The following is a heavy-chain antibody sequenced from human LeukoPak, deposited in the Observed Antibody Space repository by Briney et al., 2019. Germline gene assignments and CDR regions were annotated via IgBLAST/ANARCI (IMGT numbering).Heavy chain of an antibody. CDR2: IIPIFGTA. V-gene: IGHV1-69*06. D-gene: IGHD3-16*01. CDR1: GGTFNSYV. Sequence: ASVTVSFQASGGTFNSYVISWVRQARGQGVEWMGGIIPIFGTANYPRKFRGGVTLTADKTTRTAYMERSSQRYEGTAVYYWGRDNDSRDPPHFDYWGQGTLVTVSS. CDR3: GRDNDSRDPPHFDY. J-gene: IGHJ4*02.